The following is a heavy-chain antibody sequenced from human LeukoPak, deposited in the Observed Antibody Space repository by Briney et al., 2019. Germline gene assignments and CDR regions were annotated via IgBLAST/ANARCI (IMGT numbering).Heavy chain of an antibody. D-gene: IGHD3-22*01. J-gene: IGHJ3*02. CDR3: ARETTEKTMISPRAGDAFDI. Sequence: ASVKVSCKASGYTFTGYYMHWVRQAPGQGLEWMGRINPNSGGTNYAQKFQGRVTMTRDTSISTAYMELSRLRSDDTAVYYCARETTEKTMISPRAGDAFDIWGQGTMVTVSS. CDR1: GYTFTGYY. CDR2: INPNSGGT. V-gene: IGHV1-2*06.